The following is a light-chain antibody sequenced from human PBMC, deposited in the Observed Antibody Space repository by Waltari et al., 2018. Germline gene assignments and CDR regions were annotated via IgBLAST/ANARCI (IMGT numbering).Light chain of an antibody. Sequence: DIQMTQSPSPLSASVGDRVTISCRASQRISSYLNWYQQIPGKAPKLLIYGASSLQSGVPSRFTGSGSGTDFTLTISSLQFEDFATYYCQQSYSIPNTFGQGTKLEI. CDR3: QQSYSIPNT. CDR2: GAS. V-gene: IGKV1-39*01. CDR1: QRISSY. J-gene: IGKJ2*01.